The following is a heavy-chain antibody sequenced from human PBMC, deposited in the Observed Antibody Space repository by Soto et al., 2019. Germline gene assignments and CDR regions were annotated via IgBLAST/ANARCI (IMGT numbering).Heavy chain of an antibody. CDR2: IGVGGST. J-gene: IGHJ5*02. CDR1: GESFTTSY. V-gene: IGHV4-34*01. D-gene: IGHD3-16*01. CDR3: ASFSLPLGPGFDP. Sequence: SETLSLTCSDYGESFTTSYWSWIRQPPGKGLGWIGGIGVGGSTNYNPSLKSRVPTSIVTTKNHFSLNLSSVIAADTAENYCASFSLPLGPGFDPWGQGTLVTVSS.